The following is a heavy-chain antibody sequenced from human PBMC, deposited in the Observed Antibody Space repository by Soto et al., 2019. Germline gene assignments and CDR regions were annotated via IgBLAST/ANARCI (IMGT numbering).Heavy chain of an antibody. CDR1: GFTFGDYA. D-gene: IGHD6-6*01. Sequence: PGGSLRLSCTASGFTFGDYAMSWFRQAPGKGLEWVGFIRSKAYGGTTEYAASVKGRFTISRDDSKSIAYLQMNSLKTEDTAVYYCTRPSPGIAARGYYYYYMDVWGKGTTVTVSS. CDR3: TRPSPGIAARGYYYYYMDV. J-gene: IGHJ6*03. CDR2: IRSKAYGGTT. V-gene: IGHV3-49*03.